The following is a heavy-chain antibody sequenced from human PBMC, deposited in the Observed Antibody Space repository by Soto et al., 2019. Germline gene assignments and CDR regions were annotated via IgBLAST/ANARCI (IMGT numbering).Heavy chain of an antibody. J-gene: IGHJ6*02. D-gene: IGHD6-13*01. Sequence: SVKVSCKASGGTFSSYAISWVRQAPGQGLEWMGGIIPIFGTANYAQKLQGRVTMTTDTSTSTAYMELRSLRSDDTAVYYCARLLTIAAPVTLRYYYYGREVWGQGTTVTVSS. CDR2: IIPIFGTA. CDR1: GGTFSSYA. V-gene: IGHV1-69*05. CDR3: ARLLTIAAPVTLRYYYYGREV.